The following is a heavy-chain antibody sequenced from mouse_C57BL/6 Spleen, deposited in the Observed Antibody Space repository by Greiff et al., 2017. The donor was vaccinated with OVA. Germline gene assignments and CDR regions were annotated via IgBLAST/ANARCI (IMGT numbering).Heavy chain of an antibody. J-gene: IGHJ4*01. V-gene: IGHV1-54*01. CDR2: INPGSGGT. Sequence: VQLQQSGAELVRPGTSVKVSCKASGYAFTNYLIEWVKQRPGQGLEWIGVINPGSGGTNYNEKFKGKATLTADKSSSPAYMQLSSLTSEDSAVYFCARSGYYGSSPRAMDYWGQGTSVTVSS. D-gene: IGHD1-1*01. CDR3: ARSGYYGSSPRAMDY. CDR1: GYAFTNYL.